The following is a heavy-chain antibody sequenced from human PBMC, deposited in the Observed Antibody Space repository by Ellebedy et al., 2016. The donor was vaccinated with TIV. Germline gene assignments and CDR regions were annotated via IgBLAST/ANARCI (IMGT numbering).Heavy chain of an antibody. CDR1: GFHVSWSH. V-gene: IGHV3-53*04. Sequence: GGPLRLSXAAPGFHVSWSHMTWVRQAPGKGLEWVSFIYTGGSTYYGDAAKGRFTISRHNSKNTLYLQMNSLRAEDTAVYYCAREQELYAFDIWGLGTVVTVSS. CDR3: AREQELYAFDI. D-gene: IGHD1-7*01. CDR2: IYTGGST. J-gene: IGHJ3*02.